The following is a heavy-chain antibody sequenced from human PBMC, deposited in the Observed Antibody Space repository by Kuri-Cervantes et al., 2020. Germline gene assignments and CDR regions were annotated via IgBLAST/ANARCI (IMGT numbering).Heavy chain of an antibody. V-gene: IGHV3-74*01. Sequence: GESLKISCAASGFTFSSYWMHWVRQAPGKGLVWVSRINSDGSSTSYADSVKGRFTISRDNSKNTLYLKMNSLRAEDTAVYYCARGESCFDPWVQGTPVTVSS. J-gene: IGHJ5*02. CDR2: INSDGSST. CDR3: ARGESCFDP. CDR1: GFTFSSYW.